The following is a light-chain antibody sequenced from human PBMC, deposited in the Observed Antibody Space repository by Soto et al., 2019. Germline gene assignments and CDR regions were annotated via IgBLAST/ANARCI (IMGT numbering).Light chain of an antibody. Sequence: EIVMTQSPATLYVSQGERATLSCRASQSVSSNLAWYQQKPGQAPRLLIYGASTRATGIPARFSGSGSGTEFTLTISSLQSEDFAVYYCQQYNNWPYTFGQGTKLEIK. CDR2: GAS. CDR1: QSVSSN. V-gene: IGKV3-15*01. CDR3: QQYNNWPYT. J-gene: IGKJ2*01.